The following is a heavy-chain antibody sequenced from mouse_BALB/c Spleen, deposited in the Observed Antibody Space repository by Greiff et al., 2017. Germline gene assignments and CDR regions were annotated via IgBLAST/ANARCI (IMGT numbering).Heavy chain of an antibody. CDR1: GYTFTSYY. J-gene: IGHJ3*01. Sequence: QVQLQQSGPELVKPGASVRISCKASGYTFTSYYIHWVKQRPGQGLEWIGWIYPGNVNTKYNEKFKGKATLTADKSSSTAYMQLSSLTSEDAAVYCCARSGGTGTIADWGQGTLVTVSA. V-gene: IGHV1S56*01. CDR2: IYPGNVNT. CDR3: ARSGGTGTIAD. D-gene: IGHD4-1*01.